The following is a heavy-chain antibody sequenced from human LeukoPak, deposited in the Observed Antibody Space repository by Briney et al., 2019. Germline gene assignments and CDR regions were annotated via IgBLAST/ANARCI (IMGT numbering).Heavy chain of an antibody. CDR3: ARGRAYYDSTGYFL. Sequence: SETLSLTCTVSGGSISNYYCSWIRQPPGKGLEWIGHIYYSGSTNYNPSLKSRVTISVDTSKNQFSLKLTSVTAADTAVYYCARGRAYYDSTGYFLWGQGTLVTVSS. D-gene: IGHD3-22*01. J-gene: IGHJ4*02. CDR2: IYYSGST. V-gene: IGHV4-59*01. CDR1: GGSISNYY.